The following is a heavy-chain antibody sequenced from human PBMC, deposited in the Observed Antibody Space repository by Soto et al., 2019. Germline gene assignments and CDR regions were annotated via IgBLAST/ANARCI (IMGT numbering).Heavy chain of an antibody. V-gene: IGHV3-23*01. CDR3: AKAGFSSVWSPSYFDY. Sequence: EVQLLESGGGLVQPGRSLRLSCAASGFTFSSYAMNWVRQAPGKGLEWVSAMSGTGGSTYYADSVKGRFTISRDNSKNTLYLQMSSLRVEDTAVFYCAKAGFSSVWSPSYFDYWGQGTLVTVSS. J-gene: IGHJ4*02. CDR1: GFTFSSYA. D-gene: IGHD6-19*01. CDR2: MSGTGGST.